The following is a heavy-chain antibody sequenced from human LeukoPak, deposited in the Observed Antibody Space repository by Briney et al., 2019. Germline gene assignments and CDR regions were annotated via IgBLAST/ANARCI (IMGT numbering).Heavy chain of an antibody. Sequence: GGSLRLSCAASGFTFSGYAMSWVRQAPGKGLEWVSAISGSGGSTYYADSVKGRFTISRDNSKNTLYLQMNSLRAEDTAVYYCAKDPSSSSWYRHYYYYMDVWGKGTTVTISS. CDR2: ISGSGGST. CDR1: GFTFSGYA. D-gene: IGHD6-13*01. CDR3: AKDPSSSSWYRHYYYYMDV. J-gene: IGHJ6*03. V-gene: IGHV3-23*01.